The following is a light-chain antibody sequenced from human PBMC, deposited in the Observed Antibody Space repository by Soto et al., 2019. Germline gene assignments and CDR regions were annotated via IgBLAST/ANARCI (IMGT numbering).Light chain of an antibody. V-gene: IGLV1-40*01. J-gene: IGLJ1*01. CDR3: QSYDTSLIGYV. CDR2: GNS. Sequence: QSVLTQPPSVSGAPGQRVXISCTGTSSNIGAGFDVHWYQQCPGTAPKLLIYGNSNRPSGVPDRFSGSKSGTSASLTIAGLQAEDEADYFCQSYDTSLIGYVFGSGTKVTVL. CDR1: SSNIGAGFD.